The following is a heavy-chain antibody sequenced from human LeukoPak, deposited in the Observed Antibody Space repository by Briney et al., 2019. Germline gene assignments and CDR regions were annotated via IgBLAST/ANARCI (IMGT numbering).Heavy chain of an antibody. D-gene: IGHD6-19*01. Sequence: GASVKVSCKASGYTFTGYYMHWVRQAPGQGLEWMGRINPNSGGTNYAQEFQGRVTMTRDTSISTAYMELSRLRSDDTAVYYCARVSSGWYVVDYWGQGTLVTVSS. V-gene: IGHV1-2*06. CDR1: GYTFTGYY. CDR2: INPNSGGT. CDR3: ARVSSGWYVVDY. J-gene: IGHJ4*02.